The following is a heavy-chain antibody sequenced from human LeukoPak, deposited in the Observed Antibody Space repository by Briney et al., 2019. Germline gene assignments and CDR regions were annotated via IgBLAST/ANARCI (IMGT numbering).Heavy chain of an antibody. D-gene: IGHD3-22*01. CDR1: GFNFDDYG. J-gene: IGHJ4*02. CDR2: INWNGGST. CDR3: ARGYYYDSSGYSFFDY. V-gene: IGHV3-20*04. Sequence: GGSLRLSCAASGFNFDDYGMSWVRQAPGMGLEWVSGINWNGGSTGYADSVKGRFTISRDNAKNSLYLQMNSLRAEDTALYYCARGYYYDSSGYSFFDYWGQGTLVTVSP.